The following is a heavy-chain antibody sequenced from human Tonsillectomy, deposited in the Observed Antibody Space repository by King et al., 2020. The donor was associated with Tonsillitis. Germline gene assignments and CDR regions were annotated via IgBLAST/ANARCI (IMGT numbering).Heavy chain of an antibody. D-gene: IGHD3-22*01. CDR2: ISSGSNTI. CDR1: GFTFSTYI. V-gene: IGHV3-48*01. J-gene: IGHJ3*02. Sequence: VQLVESGGGLVQPGGSLRLSCAASGFTFSTYIMNWVRQAPGKGLEWVSAISSGSNTIYYADSVKGRFTISRDDAKNSLYLQMNSLRAEDTAMYYCARTYYYDSSGYYYRAFDIWGQGTMVTVSS. CDR3: ARTYYYDSSGYYYRAFDI.